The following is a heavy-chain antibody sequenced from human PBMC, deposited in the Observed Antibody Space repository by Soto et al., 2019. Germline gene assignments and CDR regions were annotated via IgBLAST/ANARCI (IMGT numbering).Heavy chain of an antibody. Sequence: QAHLQQSGAEVKKPGASVKVSCEASGYNFATTSIAWVRQAPGQGLEWMGWITPYNGDTNYEQKLQVRVTMTTDTSTNTAHMEVRSLRSDDTAVYYCATLGPCSGGTCYSRPLDNWGQGTLVTVSS. CDR2: ITPYNGDT. V-gene: IGHV1-18*01. CDR1: GYNFATTS. D-gene: IGHD2-15*01. J-gene: IGHJ4*02. CDR3: ATLGPCSGGTCYSRPLDN.